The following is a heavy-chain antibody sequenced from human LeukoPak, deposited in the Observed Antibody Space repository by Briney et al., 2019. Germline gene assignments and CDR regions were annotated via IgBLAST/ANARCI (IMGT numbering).Heavy chain of an antibody. CDR3: ARGEAAAGTNFDY. CDR1: GFTFSSYS. V-gene: IGHV3-21*04. Sequence: PGGSLRLSCAASGFTFSSYSMNWVRQAPGKGLGWVSSISSSSTYIYYADSVKGRFTISRDNAKNSLYLQMNSLRAEDTGVYYCARGEAAAGTNFDYWGQGTLVTVSS. D-gene: IGHD6-13*01. J-gene: IGHJ4*02. CDR2: ISSSSTYI.